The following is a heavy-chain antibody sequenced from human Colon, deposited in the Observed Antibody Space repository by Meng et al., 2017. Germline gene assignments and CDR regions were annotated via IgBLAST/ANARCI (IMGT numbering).Heavy chain of an antibody. V-gene: IGHV4-4*02. CDR3: ARKKWVGASGGFDY. CDR1: GRSTSCSNW. CDR2: IYHSGST. D-gene: IGHD1-26*01. J-gene: IGHJ4*02. Sequence: ALRPSTGKPSGTPTPPGVVSGRSTSCSNWWSWVRQPPGKGLEWIGEIYHSGSTNYNPSLKSRVTISVDKSKNQFSLKLSSVTAADTAVYYCARKKWVGASGGFDYWGQGTLVTVSS.